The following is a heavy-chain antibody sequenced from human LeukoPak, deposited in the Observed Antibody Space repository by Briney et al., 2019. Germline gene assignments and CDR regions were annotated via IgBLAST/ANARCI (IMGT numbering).Heavy chain of an antibody. CDR2: ISGSGGST. J-gene: IGHJ4*02. CDR3: YIPYYDTSAYKGY. Sequence: SGGSLRLPCAASGFTFSSYAMTWVRQAPGKGLEWVSAISGSGGSTYYADSVKGRFTISRDNSKNTLYLQMNSLRAEDTAVYYCYIPYYDTSAYKGYWGQGTLVTVSS. CDR1: GFTFSSYA. V-gene: IGHV3-23*01. D-gene: IGHD3-22*01.